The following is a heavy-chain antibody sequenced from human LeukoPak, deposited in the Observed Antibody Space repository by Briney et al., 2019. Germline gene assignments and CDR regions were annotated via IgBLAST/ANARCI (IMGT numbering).Heavy chain of an antibody. Sequence: PGGSLRLSCAASGFTFSYYGMHWVRQAPGKGLEWVAVISHDDGSNKYYADFVKGRFTISRDNSKNTLYLQMNSLRAEDTAVYYCARDDRGLGSGPPHDYWGQGTLVTVSS. D-gene: IGHD3-10*01. V-gene: IGHV3-33*05. CDR1: GFTFSYYG. CDR2: ISHDDGSNK. CDR3: ARDDRGLGSGPPHDY. J-gene: IGHJ4*02.